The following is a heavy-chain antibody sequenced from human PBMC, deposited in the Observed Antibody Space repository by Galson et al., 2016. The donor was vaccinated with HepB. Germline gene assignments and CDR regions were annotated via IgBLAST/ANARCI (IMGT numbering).Heavy chain of an antibody. CDR2: IFHSGRT. Sequence: SETLSLTCTVSGDSVGSDFHYWSWIRQPPGKGLEWIGYIFHSGRTAYNTSLKSRLTFSVDTSKSQIYLTLTSVTAADTAVYYCARMIIITRGLGHWGQGTLVTVS. CDR1: GDSVGSDFHY. J-gene: IGHJ4*02. D-gene: IGHD3-16*01. CDR3: ARMIIITRGLGH. V-gene: IGHV4-61*01.